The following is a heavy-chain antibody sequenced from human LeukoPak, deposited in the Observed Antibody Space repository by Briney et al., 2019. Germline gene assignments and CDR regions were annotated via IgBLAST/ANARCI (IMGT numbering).Heavy chain of an antibody. CDR2: IYYSGST. CDR1: RGSISSYY. CDR3: ARAGEGYYGSGSYYTEFDY. J-gene: IGHJ4*02. V-gene: IGHV4-59*01. D-gene: IGHD3-10*01. Sequence: SETLSLTCTVSRGSISSYYWSWIRQPPGKGLEWIGYIYYSGSTNYNPSLKSRVTISVDTSKNQFSLKLSSVTAADTAVYYCARAGEGYYGSGSYYTEFDYWGQGTLVTVSS.